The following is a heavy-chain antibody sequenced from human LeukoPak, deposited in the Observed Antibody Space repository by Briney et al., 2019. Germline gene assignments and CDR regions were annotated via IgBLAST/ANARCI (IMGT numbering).Heavy chain of an antibody. V-gene: IGHV3-53*01. CDR1: GFTISSNY. J-gene: IGHJ6*02. CDR2: IYSGGST. Sequence: GGSLRLSCAASGFTISSNYMSWVRQAPGKGLEWVSVIYSGGSTYYADSVKGRFTISRDNSKNTLYLRMNSLRAEDTAVYYCARGGPRDYYYYYGMDVWGQGTTVTVSS. CDR3: ARGGPRDYYYYYGMDV.